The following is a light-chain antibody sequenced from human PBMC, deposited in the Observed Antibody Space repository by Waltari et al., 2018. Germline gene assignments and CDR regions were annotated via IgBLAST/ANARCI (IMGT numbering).Light chain of an antibody. Sequence: QSALTQPASVSGSPGQSITISCTGTSSDVGSYNLVSWYQQYPGKVPKLLIYEVSKRPSEVSARFSGSKSGITASLTLPGLQAEHEADYYCYSYERGYTGVLGTGPKVTVL. CDR3: YSYERGYTGV. V-gene: IGLV2-23*02. J-gene: IGLJ1*01. CDR1: SSDVGSYNL. CDR2: EVS.